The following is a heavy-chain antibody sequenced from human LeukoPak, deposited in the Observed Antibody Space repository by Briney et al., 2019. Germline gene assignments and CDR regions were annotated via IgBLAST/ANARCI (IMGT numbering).Heavy chain of an antibody. Sequence: SETLSLTCAVYGGSFSGYYWSWIRQPPGNGLEWIGEINHSGSTNYNPSLKSRVTISVDTSKNQFSLKLSSVTAADTAVYYCARGGLVLRYFDWLLVDYWGQGTLVTVSS. CDR3: ARGGLVLRYFDWLLVDY. D-gene: IGHD3-9*01. CDR1: GGSFSGYY. CDR2: INHSGST. V-gene: IGHV4-34*01. J-gene: IGHJ4*02.